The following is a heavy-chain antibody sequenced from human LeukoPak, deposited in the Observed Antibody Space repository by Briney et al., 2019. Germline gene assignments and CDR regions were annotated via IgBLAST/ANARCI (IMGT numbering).Heavy chain of an antibody. J-gene: IGHJ4*02. CDR2: IYHSGST. CDR3: ATWYSSSWYYFDY. V-gene: IGHV4-59*01. D-gene: IGHD6-13*01. Sequence: SETLSLTCTVSGDSLSSYYWSWLRQPPGKGMEWIGYIYHSGSTNYNPSLKSRVTISAPTPNDQFSLKLACLTAADPAEYYCATWYSSSWYYFDYWGQGTLVTVSS. CDR1: GDSLSSYY.